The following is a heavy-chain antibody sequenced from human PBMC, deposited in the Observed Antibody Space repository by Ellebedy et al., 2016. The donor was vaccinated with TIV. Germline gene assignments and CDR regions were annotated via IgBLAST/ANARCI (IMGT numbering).Heavy chain of an antibody. D-gene: IGHD6-6*01. CDR2: INPTAGST. J-gene: IGHJ6*02. V-gene: IGHV1-46*01. Sequence: AASVKVSCKASGYTFTSYYMHWVRQAPGQGLEWMGIINPTAGSTSSAQKFQGRVTMTRDTSTSTVYMELSSLTSEDTAVYYCAREDLLASSSPDHYGMDVWGHGTTVTVSS. CDR1: GYTFTSYY. CDR3: AREDLLASSSPDHYGMDV.